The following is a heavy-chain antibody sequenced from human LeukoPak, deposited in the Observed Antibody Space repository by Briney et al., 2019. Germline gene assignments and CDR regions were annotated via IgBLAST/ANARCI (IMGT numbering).Heavy chain of an antibody. D-gene: IGHD3-22*01. CDR2: INHSGST. CDR1: GGSFSGYY. Sequence: SETLSLTCAVYGGSFSGYYWSWIRQPPGKGLEWIGEINHSGSTNYNPSLKSRVTISVDTSKNQFSLKLSSVTAADTAVYYCARSRGFQYYYDSSGYPYYFDYWGQGTLVTVSS. CDR3: ARSRGFQYYYDSSGYPYYFDY. J-gene: IGHJ4*02. V-gene: IGHV4-34*01.